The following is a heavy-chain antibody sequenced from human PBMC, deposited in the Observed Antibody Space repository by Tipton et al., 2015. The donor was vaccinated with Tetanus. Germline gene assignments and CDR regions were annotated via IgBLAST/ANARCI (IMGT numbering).Heavy chain of an antibody. CDR3: ARDIRLVGATLYFDY. Sequence: TLSLTCTVSGGSISPYYWSWIRQPPGKGLEWIGYIYYSGSTNYNPSLESRVTISVDTSKNQFSLKLRSVTAADTAVYYCARDIRLVGATLYFDYWGQGAPVTVSS. CDR2: IYYSGST. D-gene: IGHD1-26*01. CDR1: GGSISPYY. V-gene: IGHV4-59*01. J-gene: IGHJ4*02.